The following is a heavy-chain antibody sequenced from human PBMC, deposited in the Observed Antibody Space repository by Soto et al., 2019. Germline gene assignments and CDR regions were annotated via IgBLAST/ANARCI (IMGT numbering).Heavy chain of an antibody. Sequence: GGSLRLSCAASGFTFSSYGMHWVRQAPGKGLEWVAVIWYDGSNKYYADSVKGRFTISRDNSKNTLYLQMNSLRAEDTAVYYCARGPVPLDYGDYGHWFDPWGQGTLVTVSS. CDR3: ARGPVPLDYGDYGHWFDP. CDR1: GFTFSSYG. D-gene: IGHD4-17*01. J-gene: IGHJ5*02. V-gene: IGHV3-33*01. CDR2: IWYDGSNK.